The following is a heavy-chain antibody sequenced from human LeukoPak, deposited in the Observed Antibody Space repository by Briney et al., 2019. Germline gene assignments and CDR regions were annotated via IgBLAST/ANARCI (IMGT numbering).Heavy chain of an antibody. CDR1: GFTFSSYA. CDR2: ISDDGINK. J-gene: IGHJ6*03. CDR3: AREGCYGCLYYYMAV. V-gene: IGHV3-30-3*01. D-gene: IGHD4-17*01. Sequence: GRSLRLSCAASGFTFSSYAMHWVRQAPGKGLERVAVISDDGINKNYVDSVQGRFTISRDNSENTLYLQMNYLRVEDTAVYFCAREGCYGCLYYYMAVWGKGTTVTVSS.